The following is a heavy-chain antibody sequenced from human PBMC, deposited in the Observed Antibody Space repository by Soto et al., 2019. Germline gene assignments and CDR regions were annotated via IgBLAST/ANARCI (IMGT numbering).Heavy chain of an antibody. CDR2: IDWDDDK. D-gene: IGHD5-12*01. CDR1: GFSLSTSGMR. V-gene: IGHV2-70*04. CDR3: ARMGDSYNSPQHYFDY. J-gene: IGHJ4*02. Sequence: SGPTLVNPTQTLTLTCTFSGFSLSTSGMRVSWIRQPPGKALEWLARIDWDDDKFYSTSLKTRLTISKDTSKNQVVLTMTNMDPVDTATYYCARMGDSYNSPQHYFDYWGQGTLVTVSS.